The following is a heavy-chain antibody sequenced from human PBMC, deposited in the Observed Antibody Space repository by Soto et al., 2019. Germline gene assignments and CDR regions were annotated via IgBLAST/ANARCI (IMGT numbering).Heavy chain of an antibody. D-gene: IGHD4-17*01. V-gene: IGHV3-30-3*01. Sequence: GVSLRLSCAASGFTFSSYAMHWVRQAPGKGLEWVAVISYDGSNKYYADSVKGRFTISRDNSKNTLYLQMNSLRAEDTAVYYCARGLRDHYYYYGMDVWGQGTTVTVSS. CDR2: ISYDGSNK. J-gene: IGHJ6*02. CDR3: ARGLRDHYYYYGMDV. CDR1: GFTFSSYA.